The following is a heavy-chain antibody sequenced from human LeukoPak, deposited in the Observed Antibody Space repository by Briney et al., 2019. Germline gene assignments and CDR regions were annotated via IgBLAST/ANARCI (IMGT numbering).Heavy chain of an antibody. J-gene: IGHJ4*02. CDR1: GFTFDDYA. Sequence: GRSLRLSCAASGFTFDDYAMHWVRQAPGKGLEWVSGISWNSGSIGYADSVKVRFTISRDNAKNSLYLQMNSLRAEDMALYYCAKALESRYYYDSSGYDYWGQGTLVTVSS. D-gene: IGHD3-22*01. V-gene: IGHV3-9*03. CDR3: AKALESRYYYDSSGYDY. CDR2: ISWNSGSI.